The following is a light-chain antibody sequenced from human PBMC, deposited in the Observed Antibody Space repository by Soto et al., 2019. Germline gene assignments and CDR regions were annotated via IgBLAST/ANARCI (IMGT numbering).Light chain of an antibody. Sequence: DIQMTQSPSSLSASVGDRATITCRASQSISSYLHWYQHKPGKAPRLLIYAASSLQSGVPSRFSGSGSGTDFTLTISSLRPEDFATYFCQQSYSTPDTFGQGTKLEIK. CDR3: QQSYSTPDT. CDR2: AAS. V-gene: IGKV1-39*01. J-gene: IGKJ2*01. CDR1: QSISSY.